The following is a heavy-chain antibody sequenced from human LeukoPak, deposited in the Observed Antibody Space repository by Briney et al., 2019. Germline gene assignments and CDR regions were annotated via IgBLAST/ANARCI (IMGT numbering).Heavy chain of an antibody. D-gene: IGHD4-23*01. CDR2: IIPILGIA. CDR3: ARFASTVATPSGYFDY. V-gene: IGHV1-69*04. Sequence: ASVKVSCKASGGTFSSYAISGVRQAPGQGLEWMGRIIPILGIANYAQKFQGRLTITADKSTSTAYMELSSLRSEDTGVYYCARFASTVATPSGYFDYWGQETLVTVSS. CDR1: GGTFSSYA. J-gene: IGHJ4*02.